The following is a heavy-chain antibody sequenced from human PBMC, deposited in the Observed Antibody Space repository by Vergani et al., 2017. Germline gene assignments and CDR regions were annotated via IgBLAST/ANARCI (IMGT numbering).Heavy chain of an antibody. D-gene: IGHD2-21*01. Sequence: QVLVVQSGSEFKKPGASVKVSCKTSGYTFNTYAICWVRQAPGQGLEWMGWINTNNGDPTYGQDFTGRFIFSLDTSASTAYLEINNLKPEDTAFYYCAREGGPHSIWGQGTLVTVSS. CDR2: INTNNGDP. CDR1: GYTFNTYA. CDR3: AREGGPHSI. J-gene: IGHJ4*03. V-gene: IGHV7-4-1*02.